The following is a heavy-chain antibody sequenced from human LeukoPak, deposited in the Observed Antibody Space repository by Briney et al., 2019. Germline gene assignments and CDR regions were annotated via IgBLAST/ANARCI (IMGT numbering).Heavy chain of an antibody. D-gene: IGHD4-11*01. Sequence: GGSLRLSCAASGFTFSTCEMNWVRQAPGKGLEWVSYIGRSGSTIYYADSVKGRFTISRDNAKNSLYLQMNSLRADDTAVYYCARDLALRGTVPLGYWGQGALVTVSS. CDR1: GFTFSTCE. V-gene: IGHV3-48*03. J-gene: IGHJ4*02. CDR3: ARDLALRGTVPLGY. CDR2: IGRSGSTI.